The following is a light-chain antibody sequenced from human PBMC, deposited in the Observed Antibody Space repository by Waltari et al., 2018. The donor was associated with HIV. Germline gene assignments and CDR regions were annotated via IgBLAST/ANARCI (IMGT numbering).Light chain of an antibody. V-gene: IGLV2-8*01. CDR2: QVN. CDR3: SSYAGSNNLV. J-gene: IGLJ2*01. Sequence: SALTQPPSASGSPGQSVTISCTGTSSDVGGYNYVSWYQQHPGKAPKIMIYQVNKRPAGVPYRFSGSKSGNTASLTVSGLQAEDEADYYCSSYAGSNNLVFGGGTKLTVL. CDR1: SSDVGGYNY.